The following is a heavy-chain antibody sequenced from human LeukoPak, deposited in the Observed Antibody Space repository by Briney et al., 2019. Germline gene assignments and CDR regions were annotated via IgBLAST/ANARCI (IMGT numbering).Heavy chain of an antibody. Sequence: GGSLRLSCAASGFTFIGYNVNWVRQAPGKGLEWVSYISSGRPLIYYADSVKGRFTVSRDGAKSSLYLQMNSLGAEDSAVYYCARDGNRDGDMDVWGKGTTVTVSS. CDR3: ARDGNRDGDMDV. J-gene: IGHJ6*03. CDR1: GFTFIGYN. CDR2: ISSGRPLI. V-gene: IGHV3-48*01. D-gene: IGHD1-1*01.